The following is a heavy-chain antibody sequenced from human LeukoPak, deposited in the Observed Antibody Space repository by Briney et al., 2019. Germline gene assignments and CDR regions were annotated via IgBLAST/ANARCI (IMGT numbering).Heavy chain of an antibody. Sequence: SETLSLACTASGGSISSSSYYWGWIRQPPGKGLEWIGSIYYSGSTYYNPSLKSRVTISVDTSKNQFSLKLSSVTAADTAVYYCARRVRAYYYMDVWGKGTTVTVSS. CDR1: GGSISSSSYY. J-gene: IGHJ6*03. V-gene: IGHV4-39*01. CDR3: ARRVRAYYYMDV. D-gene: IGHD3-10*01. CDR2: IYYSGST.